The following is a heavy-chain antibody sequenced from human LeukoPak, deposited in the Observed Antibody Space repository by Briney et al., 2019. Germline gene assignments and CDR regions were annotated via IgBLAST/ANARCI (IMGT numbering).Heavy chain of an antibody. J-gene: IGHJ4*02. D-gene: IGHD6-13*01. CDR2: IYYTGST. CDR3: ARQQLSQLYYFDN. CDR1: GGSISSYY. V-gene: IGHV4-59*01. Sequence: SETLSLTCTVTGGSISSYYWSWIRQPPGKGLEWIGYIYYTGSTNYNPSLKSRVTISVDTSKTQFSLKLSSVTAADTAVYYCARQQLSQLYYFDNWGQGTLVTVSS.